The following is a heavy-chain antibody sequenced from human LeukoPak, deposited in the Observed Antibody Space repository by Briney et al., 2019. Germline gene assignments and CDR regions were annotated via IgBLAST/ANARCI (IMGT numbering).Heavy chain of an antibody. V-gene: IGHV4-34*01. D-gene: IGHD5-12*01. CDR1: GGSFSGYY. Sequence: SETLSLTCAVYGGSFSGYYWSWIRQPPGKGLEWIGEINHSGSTNYNPPLKSRVTISVDTSKNQFSLKLSSVTAADTAVYYCAREGGYHGRYYFDYWGQGTLVTVSS. J-gene: IGHJ4*02. CDR3: AREGGYHGRYYFDY. CDR2: INHSGST.